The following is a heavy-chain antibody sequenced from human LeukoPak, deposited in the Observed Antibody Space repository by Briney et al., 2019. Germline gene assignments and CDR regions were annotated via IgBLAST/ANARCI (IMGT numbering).Heavy chain of an antibody. CDR1: GFTFSTYA. D-gene: IGHD2-21*02. J-gene: IGHJ3*02. Sequence: GGSLRLSCAASGFTFSTYAMTWVRQAPGKGLEWVSAISGSGTSTYYADSVKGRFTISRDNSKNILYLQMNSLRAEDTAVYYCARVTPHIVVVTASDAFDIWGQGTMVTVSS. CDR3: ARVTPHIVVVTASDAFDI. V-gene: IGHV3-23*01. CDR2: ISGSGTST.